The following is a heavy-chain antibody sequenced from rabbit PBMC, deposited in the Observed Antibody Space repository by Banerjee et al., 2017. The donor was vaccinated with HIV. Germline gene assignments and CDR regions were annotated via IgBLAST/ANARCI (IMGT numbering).Heavy chain of an antibody. CDR3: ARAGSTYATGAFDP. Sequence: QEQLKETGGGLVQPEGSLTLTCKASGFDISNYNMQWVRQSPGKGLESIGFINTLGSAYYASWAKGRFTISKTSSTTVTLQMTSLTAADTATYFCARAGSTYATGAFDPWGQGTLVTVS. J-gene: IGHJ2*01. V-gene: IGHV1S45*01. CDR2: INTLGSA. D-gene: IGHD8-1*01. CDR1: GFDISNYNM.